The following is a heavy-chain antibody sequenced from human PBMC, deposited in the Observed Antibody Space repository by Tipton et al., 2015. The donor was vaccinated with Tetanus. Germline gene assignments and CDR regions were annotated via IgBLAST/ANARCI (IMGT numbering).Heavy chain of an antibody. CDR1: GGSFSGYY. Sequence: TLSLTCAVYGGSFSGYYWSWIRQPPGKGLEWIGEINHSGSTNYNPSLKSRVTISVDTSKNQFSLKLSSVTAADTAVYYCARDAGTVEPEGAFDIWGQGTMVTVSS. V-gene: IGHV4-34*09. J-gene: IGHJ3*02. CDR2: INHSGST. D-gene: IGHD4-23*01. CDR3: ARDAGTVEPEGAFDI.